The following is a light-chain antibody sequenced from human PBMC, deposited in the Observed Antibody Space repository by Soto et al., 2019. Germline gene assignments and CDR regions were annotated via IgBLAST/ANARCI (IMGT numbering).Light chain of an antibody. CDR3: QQDNNWPPK. V-gene: IGKV3-15*01. Sequence: THAPASLCGSPPFSATISFQASQSVRSSLGWYQQKPGQAPKLLIHAVSIRHTGTPARFTGSGSGTDFTLTISGLQSEDFATYYCQQDNNWPPKFGQGTRLEIK. J-gene: IGKJ5*01. CDR2: AVS. CDR1: QSVRSS.